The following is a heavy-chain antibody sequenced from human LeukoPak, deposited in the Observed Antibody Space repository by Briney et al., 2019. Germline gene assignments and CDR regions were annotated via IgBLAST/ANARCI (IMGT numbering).Heavy chain of an antibody. CDR3: AVPLYDSSGYWDFDY. J-gene: IGHJ4*02. V-gene: IGHV3-23*01. Sequence: GGSLRLSCAASGFIFSSYAMSWVRQAPGKGLEWVSAISGSGGSTYYADSVEGRFTISRDNSKNTLYLQMNSLRAEDTAVYYCAVPLYDSSGYWDFDYWGQGTLVTVSS. D-gene: IGHD3-22*01. CDR2: ISGSGGST. CDR1: GFIFSSYA.